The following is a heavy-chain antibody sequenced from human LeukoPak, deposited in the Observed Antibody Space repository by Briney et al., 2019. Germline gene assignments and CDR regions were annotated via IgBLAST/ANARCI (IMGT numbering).Heavy chain of an antibody. Sequence: GESLRLSCAASGFTFTTYWMSWIRQLPGKWLEWVANIKQDGSEKYYVDSVKGRFTISRDNAKNSLYLQMNSLRAEDTAVYYCARLKLLWSNYFDYWGQGTLVTVSS. CDR2: IKQDGSEK. D-gene: IGHD2-2*01. CDR3: ARLKLLWSNYFDY. V-gene: IGHV3-7*01. CDR1: GFTFTTYW. J-gene: IGHJ4*02.